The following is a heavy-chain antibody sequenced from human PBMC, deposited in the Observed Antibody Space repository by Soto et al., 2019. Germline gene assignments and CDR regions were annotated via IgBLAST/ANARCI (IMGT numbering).Heavy chain of an antibody. D-gene: IGHD3-22*01. Sequence: PGGSLRLSCAASVFTFSSYSMNWVRQAPGKGLEWVSYISSSSSTIYYADSVKGRFTISRDNAKNSLYLQMNSLRDEDTAVYYCARDYYDSSGYYYTPTLGYWGQGTLVTVSS. CDR3: ARDYYDSSGYYYTPTLGY. J-gene: IGHJ4*02. CDR2: ISSSSSTI. V-gene: IGHV3-48*02. CDR1: VFTFSSYS.